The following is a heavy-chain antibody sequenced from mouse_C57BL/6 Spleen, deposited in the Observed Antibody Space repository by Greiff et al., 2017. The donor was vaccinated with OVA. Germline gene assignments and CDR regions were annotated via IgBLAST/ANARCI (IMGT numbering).Heavy chain of an antibody. Sequence: VQLQQSGAELVRPGASVKLSCTASGFNIKDDYMHWVKQRPEQGLEWIGWIDPENGDTEYASKFQGKATITADTSSNTAYLQLSSLTSEDTAVYYCTSYYYGSRGAYWGQGTLVTVSA. CDR1: GFNIKDDY. CDR2: IDPENGDT. J-gene: IGHJ3*01. V-gene: IGHV14-4*01. D-gene: IGHD1-1*01. CDR3: TSYYYGSRGAY.